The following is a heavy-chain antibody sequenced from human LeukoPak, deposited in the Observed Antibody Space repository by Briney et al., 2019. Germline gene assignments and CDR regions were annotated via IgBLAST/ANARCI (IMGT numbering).Heavy chain of an antibody. J-gene: IGHJ6*03. CDR3: ATTLLCRYACPMDV. CDR1: GYTFTGYY. Sequence: ASVKVSCKASGYTFTGYYMHWVRQAPGQGLEWMGWINPNSGGTNYAQKFQGRVTMTRDTSISTAYMELSRLRSEDTAVYYCATTLLCRYACPMDVWGKGTTVTVSS. D-gene: IGHD1/OR15-1a*01. V-gene: IGHV1-2*02. CDR2: INPNSGGT.